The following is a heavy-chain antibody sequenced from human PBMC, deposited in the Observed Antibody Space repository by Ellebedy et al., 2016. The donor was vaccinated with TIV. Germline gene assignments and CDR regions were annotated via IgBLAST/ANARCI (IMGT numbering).Heavy chain of an antibody. D-gene: IGHD3-9*01. CDR3: ARESVRYFDWDY. J-gene: IGHJ4*02. Sequence: HTGGSLRLSCVASGFTLSGYWMHWVRQVPGKGLVWLARINTDGSSTSYADSVEGRFTISRDNAKKTLYLEMSGLRPDDTAVYYCARESVRYFDWDYWGQGTLVAV. V-gene: IGHV3-74*01. CDR1: GFTLSGYW. CDR2: INTDGSST.